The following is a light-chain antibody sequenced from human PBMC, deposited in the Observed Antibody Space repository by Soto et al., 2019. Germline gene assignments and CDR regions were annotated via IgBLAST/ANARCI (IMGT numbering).Light chain of an antibody. CDR1: QSVSSY. J-gene: IGKJ2*01. CDR2: DAS. Sequence: EIVLTQSPATLSLSPGERATLSCRASQSVSSYLAWYQQKPGQAPRLLIYDASNRATGIPARFSGSGSGTDFTLTISSLAPEDFAVYYCQQRSRWPRTFGQGTTLEIK. CDR3: QQRSRWPRT. V-gene: IGKV3-11*01.